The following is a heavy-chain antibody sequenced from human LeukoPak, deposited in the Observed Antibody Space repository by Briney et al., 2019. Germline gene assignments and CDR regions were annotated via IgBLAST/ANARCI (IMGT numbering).Heavy chain of an antibody. Sequence: GGSLRLSCAASGFTFSSYSMNWVRQAPGKGREGVSYISSSSSTIYYADSVKGRFTISRDNAKNSLYLQMNSLRAEDTAVYYCARDRSSARNYYYYMDVWGKGTTVTVSS. J-gene: IGHJ6*03. CDR1: GFTFSSYS. V-gene: IGHV3-48*04. CDR2: ISSSSSTI. D-gene: IGHD6-25*01. CDR3: ARDRSSARNYYYYMDV.